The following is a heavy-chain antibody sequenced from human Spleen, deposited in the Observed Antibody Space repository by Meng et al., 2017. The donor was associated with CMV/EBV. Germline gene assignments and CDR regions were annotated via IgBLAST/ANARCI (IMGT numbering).Heavy chain of an antibody. J-gene: IGHJ6*02. V-gene: IGHV3-23*01. Sequence: GESLKISCAASGFTFSSYAMSWVRQAPGKGLEWVSASSGSGGSTYYADSVKGRFTISRDNSKNTLYLQMNSLRAEDTAVYYCAKVPTVAAAGTSFMYYYGMDVWGQGTTVTVSS. CDR1: GFTFSSYA. CDR3: AKVPTVAAAGTSFMYYYGMDV. D-gene: IGHD6-13*01. CDR2: SSGSGGST.